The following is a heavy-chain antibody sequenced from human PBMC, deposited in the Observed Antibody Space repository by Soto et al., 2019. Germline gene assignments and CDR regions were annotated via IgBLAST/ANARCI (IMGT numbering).Heavy chain of an antibody. CDR2: IIPTFGTA. CDR1: GGTFSSYT. J-gene: IGHJ6*02. CDR3: ARPSCGAACYYYGMDV. D-gene: IGHD2-21*01. V-gene: IGHV1-69*01. Sequence: QVQLVQSGAEVKKPGSSVKVSCKASGGTFSSYTISWVRQAPGQGIEWMGGIIPTFGTADYAQKFQGRVTITAVASARTGYMVLSSLRSEDTALYYCARPSCGAACYYYGMDVWGQGTAVTVSS.